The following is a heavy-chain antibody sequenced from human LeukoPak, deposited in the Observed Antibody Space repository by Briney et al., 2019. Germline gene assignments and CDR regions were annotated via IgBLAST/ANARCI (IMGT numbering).Heavy chain of an antibody. Sequence: SETLSLTCTVSGGSISSHYWSWIRQPPGKGLEWIGYIYYSGSTNYNPSLKSRVTISVDTSKNQFSLKLSSVTAADTAVYYCARRAVGLVTSDPWGQGALVTVSS. CDR2: IYYSGST. CDR1: GGSISSHY. J-gene: IGHJ5*02. D-gene: IGHD4-11*01. V-gene: IGHV4-59*11. CDR3: ARRAVGLVTSDP.